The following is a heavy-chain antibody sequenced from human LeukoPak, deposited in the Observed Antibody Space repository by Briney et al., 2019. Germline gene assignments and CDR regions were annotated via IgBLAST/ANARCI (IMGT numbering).Heavy chain of an antibody. V-gene: IGHV3-21*01. CDR3: ARAGLIVATVVSLGY. D-gene: IGHD5-12*01. J-gene: IGHJ4*02. CDR1: GFTFSSYS. Sequence: GGSLRLSCAASGFTFSSYSMNWVRQAPGKGLEWVSSISSSSSYIYYADSVKGRFTISRDNAKNSLYLQMNSLRAEDTAVYYCARAGLIVATVVSLGYWGQGTLVTVSS. CDR2: ISSSSSYI.